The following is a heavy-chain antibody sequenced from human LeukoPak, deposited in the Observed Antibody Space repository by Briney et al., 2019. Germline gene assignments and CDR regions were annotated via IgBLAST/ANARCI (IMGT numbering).Heavy chain of an antibody. Sequence: SETLSLTCAVYGGSFSGYYWSWIRQPPGKGLEWIGEINHSGSTNYNPSLKSRVTISVDTSKNQFSLKLSSVTAADTAVYYCARVPPTWKSEPGNSAFDIWGQGTMVTVSS. CDR3: ARVPPTWKSEPGNSAFDI. CDR2: INHSGST. CDR1: GGSFSGYY. V-gene: IGHV4-34*01. J-gene: IGHJ3*02. D-gene: IGHD1-1*01.